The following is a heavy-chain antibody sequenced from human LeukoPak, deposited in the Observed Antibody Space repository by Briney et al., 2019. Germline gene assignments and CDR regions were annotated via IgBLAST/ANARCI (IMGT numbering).Heavy chain of an antibody. CDR2: VIPIFGTA. D-gene: IGHD1-14*01. CDR3: AREPGRDYYYYMDV. J-gene: IGHJ6*03. V-gene: IGHV1-69*05. CDR1: GGTFSSYA. Sequence: GASVKVSCKASGGTFSSYAISWVRHAPGQGLEWMGWVIPIFGTANYAQKFQGRVTITTDESTSTAYMELSSLRSEATALYYCAREPGRDYYYYMDVWGKGTTVTVSS.